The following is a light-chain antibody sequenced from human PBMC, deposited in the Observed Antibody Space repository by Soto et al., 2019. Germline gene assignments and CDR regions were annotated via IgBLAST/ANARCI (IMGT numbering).Light chain of an antibody. CDR3: QQYGSYPST. CDR1: QSISSY. CDR2: DAS. V-gene: IGKV1-13*02. J-gene: IGKJ5*01. Sequence: IPKTKCPFALSASVRDRVTIPCRASQSISSYLNWYQQKPGKAPKLLIYDASSLESGVPARFSGSGSGTDFTLTISGLQPDDFATYYCQQYGSYPSTFGQGTRLEI.